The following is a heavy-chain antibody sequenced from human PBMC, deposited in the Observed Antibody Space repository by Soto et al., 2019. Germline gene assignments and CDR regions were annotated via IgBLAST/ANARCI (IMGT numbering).Heavy chain of an antibody. Sequence: ASVKVSCKVSGYTLTELSMHWVRQAPGKGLEWMGGFDPEDGETIYAQKFQGRVTMTEDTSTDTAYMELSSLRSEDTAVYYCATAGPDVLRYFDRLLWRKNDAFDIWGQGTMVTV. D-gene: IGHD3-9*01. V-gene: IGHV1-24*01. CDR2: FDPEDGET. CDR3: ATAGPDVLRYFDRLLWRKNDAFDI. CDR1: GYTLTELS. J-gene: IGHJ3*02.